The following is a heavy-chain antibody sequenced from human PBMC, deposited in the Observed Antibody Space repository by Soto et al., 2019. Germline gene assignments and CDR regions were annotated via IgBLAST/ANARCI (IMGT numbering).Heavy chain of an antibody. J-gene: IGHJ6*03. CDR3: ARILFGRSVAGGYFYMDV. V-gene: IGHV2-26*01. D-gene: IGHD6-19*01. Sequence: HVTLKESGPVLVKPTETLTLTCTVSGFSLSNGKVGVSWIRQPPGKALEWLAHIFSNDEKSYRTSLKSRLTISEDTSKSQVVLTMTNVDPVYTATYYCARILFGRSVAGGYFYMDVGGKGTTVTVSS. CDR2: IFSNDEK. CDR1: GFSLSNGKVG.